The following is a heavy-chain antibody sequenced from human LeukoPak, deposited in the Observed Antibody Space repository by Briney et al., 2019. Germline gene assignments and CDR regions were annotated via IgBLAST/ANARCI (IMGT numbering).Heavy chain of an antibody. CDR1: GFAFNNYA. J-gene: IGHJ3*02. Sequence: GGSLILSCAASGFAFNNYALNWVRQAPGKGLEWVSSISAITDDTYYADSVKGRFTISRDHSKNTLYLQMNSLRDEDTAVYYCARESCSSTSCYTNAFDIWGQGTMVTVSS. CDR3: ARESCSSTSCYTNAFDI. D-gene: IGHD2-2*02. CDR2: ISAITDDT. V-gene: IGHV3-23*01.